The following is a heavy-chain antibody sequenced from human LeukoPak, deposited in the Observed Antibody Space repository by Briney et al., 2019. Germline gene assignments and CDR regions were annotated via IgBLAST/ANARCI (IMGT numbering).Heavy chain of an antibody. V-gene: IGHV3-33*01. CDR2: IWYDGSNK. J-gene: IGHJ4*02. CDR1: GFTFSSYG. D-gene: IGHD7-27*01. CDR3: ARERVSSGDFDY. Sequence: GRSLRLSCAASGFTFSSYGMHWVRQAPGKGLEWVAVIWYDGSNKYYADSVKGRFTISRDNSKNTLYLQMNSLRAEDTAVYYCARERVSSGDFDYWGQGTLVTVSS.